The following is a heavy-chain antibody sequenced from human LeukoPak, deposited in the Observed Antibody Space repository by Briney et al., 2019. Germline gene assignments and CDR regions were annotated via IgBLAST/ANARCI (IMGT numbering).Heavy chain of an antibody. D-gene: IGHD1-7*01. CDR1: GYSFSSCS. CDR3: ARGLQWNYDLGWVAP. V-gene: IGHV1-18*01. Sequence: ASVKVSCKASGYSFSSCSITWVRQAPGQGLEWMGWISGYNGKTKYAEKFQGRVTLTTDTSKSTAYMEMRSLRHDDTAIYYCARGLQWNYDLGWVAPWGQGTLVAVSS. CDR2: ISGYNGKT. J-gene: IGHJ5*02.